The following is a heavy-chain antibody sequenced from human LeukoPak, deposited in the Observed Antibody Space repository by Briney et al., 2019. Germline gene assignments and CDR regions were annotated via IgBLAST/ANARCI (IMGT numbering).Heavy chain of an antibody. CDR2: IYSGGST. V-gene: IGHV3-53*01. J-gene: IGHJ3*02. D-gene: IGHD3-22*01. CDR1: GFTVSSNY. Sequence: PGGSLRLSCAASGFTVSSNYMSWVRQAPGKGLEWVSVIYSGGSTYYADSVKGRFTISRDNSKNTLYLQMNSLRAEDTAVYYCARRAYYYDSSGYSWAVAFDIWGQGTMVTVSS. CDR3: ARRAYYYDSSGYSWAVAFDI.